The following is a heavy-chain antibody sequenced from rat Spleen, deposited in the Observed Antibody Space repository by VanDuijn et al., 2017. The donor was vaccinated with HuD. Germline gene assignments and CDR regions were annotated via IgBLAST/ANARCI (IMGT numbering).Heavy chain of an antibody. Sequence: EVQLQESGPGLVKPSQSLSLTCSVTGYSITSNYWGWIRKFPGNKMEWMGDISYSGSTSYNPSLKSRISITRDTSKNQFFLQLNSVTPEDTATYYCARSRYYYDGSYYSRGSVMDAWGQGASVTVSS. V-gene: IGHV3-1*01. J-gene: IGHJ4*01. CDR2: ISYSGST. CDR3: ARSRYYYDGSYYSRGSVMDA. D-gene: IGHD1-12*02. CDR1: GYSITSNY.